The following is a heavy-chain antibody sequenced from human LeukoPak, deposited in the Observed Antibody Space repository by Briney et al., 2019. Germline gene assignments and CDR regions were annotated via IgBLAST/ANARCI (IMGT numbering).Heavy chain of an antibody. D-gene: IGHD4-17*01. J-gene: IGHJ4*02. V-gene: IGHV4-59*08. CDR2: IYYSGST. CDR1: GGSISSYY. Sequence: AETLSLTCTVSGGSISSYYWSWIRQPPGKGPEWIGYIYYSGSTNHNPSLKSRVTISVDTSKNQFSLKLSSVTAADTAVYYCARHRATVTKTLDYWGQGTLVTV. CDR3: ARHRATVTKTLDY.